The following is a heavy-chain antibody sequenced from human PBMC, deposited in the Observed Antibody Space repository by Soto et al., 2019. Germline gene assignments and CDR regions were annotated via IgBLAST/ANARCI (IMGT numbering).Heavy chain of an antibody. V-gene: IGHV3-33*01. CDR1: GFTFSSHG. J-gene: IGHJ6*01. CDR3: ARDPASGMDV. D-gene: IGHD6-25*01. Sequence: QVQLVESGGGVVQPGRSLRLSCAASGFTFSSHGMHWVRQAPGKGLEWVAAIWYDGSKKCYAGSVKGRFTVSRDDSKNTLYLEMNSLRAEDTAVYYCARDPASGMDVWGQGTTVTVSS. CDR2: IWYDGSKK.